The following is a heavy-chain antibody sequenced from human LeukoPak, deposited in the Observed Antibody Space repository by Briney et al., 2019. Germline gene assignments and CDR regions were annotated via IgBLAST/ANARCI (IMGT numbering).Heavy chain of an antibody. CDR1: GLNFRKSW. CDR3: TNWGDTWGLDF. V-gene: IGHV3-7*01. Sequence: TGGSLRLSCAASGLNFRKSWMTWVRQAPGRGLEWVANIKDDGSEKYYVDSVKGRFTISRDNAKNSLYLQMNSLSAEDTAVYYCTNWGDTWGLDFWGQGILGSVSS. CDR2: IKDDGSEK. D-gene: IGHD7-27*01. J-gene: IGHJ4*02.